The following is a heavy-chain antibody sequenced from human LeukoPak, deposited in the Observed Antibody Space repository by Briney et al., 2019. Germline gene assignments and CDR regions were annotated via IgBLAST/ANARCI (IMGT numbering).Heavy chain of an antibody. CDR2: IYHSGST. J-gene: IGHJ5*02. Sequence: SETLSLTCTVSGYSISSGYYWGWIRQPPGKGLEWIGSIYHSGSTYYNPSLKSRVTISVDTSKNQFSLKLSSVTAADTAVYYCAREDSSGWFPWGQGTLVTVYS. D-gene: IGHD6-19*01. CDR1: GYSISSGYY. V-gene: IGHV4-38-2*02. CDR3: AREDSSGWFP.